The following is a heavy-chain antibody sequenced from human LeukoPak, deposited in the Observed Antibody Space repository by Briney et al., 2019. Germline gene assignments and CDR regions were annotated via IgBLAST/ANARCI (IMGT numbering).Heavy chain of an antibody. D-gene: IGHD3-22*01. V-gene: IGHV4-4*07. CDR2: IYTSGST. Sequence: SETLSLTCTVSGGSISSFYWSWIRQPAGKALEWIGRIYTSGSTSYNPSLKSRVTMSVDTSKNQFSLKLRSVTAADTAVYYCASEYYYDTSGYYSLASWGQGHLVTVSS. J-gene: IGHJ4*02. CDR3: ASEYYYDTSGYYSLAS. CDR1: GGSISSFY.